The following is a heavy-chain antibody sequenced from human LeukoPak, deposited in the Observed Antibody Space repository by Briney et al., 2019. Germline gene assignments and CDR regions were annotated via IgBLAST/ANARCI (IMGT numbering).Heavy chain of an antibody. CDR1: GGSISSYY. CDR2: IYYSGST. D-gene: IGHD3-3*01. Sequence: SETLSLTCTVSGGSISSYYWSWIRQPPGKGLEWIGYIYYSGSTNYNPSLKSRVTISVDTSKNQFSLKLSSVTAADTAVYYCARGFPDILRFLEWRYYYYGMDVWGQGTTVTVSS. V-gene: IGHV4-59*01. CDR3: ARGFPDILRFLEWRYYYYGMDV. J-gene: IGHJ6*02.